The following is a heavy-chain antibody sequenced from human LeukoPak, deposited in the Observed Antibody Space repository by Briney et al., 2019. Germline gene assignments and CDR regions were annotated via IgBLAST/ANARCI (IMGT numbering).Heavy chain of an antibody. CDR2: ISGSGDST. D-gene: IGHD6-19*01. V-gene: IGHV3-23*01. CDR1: GFTFSSYA. J-gene: IGHJ4*02. CDR3: ARRSGVAVAGAFDY. Sequence: GGSLRLSCAASGFTFSSYAMRWVRQAPGKGLEWVSGISGSGDSTYYADSVKGRFTISRDNSKNTLYLQMNSLRAEDTAVYFCARRSGVAVAGAFDYWGQGTLVTVSS.